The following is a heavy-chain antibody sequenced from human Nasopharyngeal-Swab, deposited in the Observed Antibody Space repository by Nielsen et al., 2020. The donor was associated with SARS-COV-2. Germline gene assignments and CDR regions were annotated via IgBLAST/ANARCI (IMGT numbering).Heavy chain of an antibody. V-gene: IGHV4-31*03. CDR3: ARAGRGGDYFSYYFDS. D-gene: IGHD4-17*01. J-gene: IGHJ4*02. Sequence: SETLSLTCTVSGDSISSGGFYWSWIRQRPGRGLEWIGYIYYSGTTYYNPSLKSRLTISVDTSKNQFSLTLTSVTAADTAVYYCARAGRGGDYFSYYFDSWGQGTRVTVSS. CDR2: IYYSGTT. CDR1: GDSISSGGFY.